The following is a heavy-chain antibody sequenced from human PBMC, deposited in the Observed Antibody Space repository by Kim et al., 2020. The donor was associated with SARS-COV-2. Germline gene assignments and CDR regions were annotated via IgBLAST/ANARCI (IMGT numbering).Heavy chain of an antibody. CDR3: ANLWEEGY. CDR1: GFAFTNYW. D-gene: IGHD1-26*01. Sequence: GGSLRLSCTASGFAFTNYWMDWVRQAPGKGLEWVATVRQDGDSIYYVDSVKGRFTISRDNAKNSLFLQMDSLRDEDTAVYYCANLWEEGYWGQGTLATV. J-gene: IGHJ4*02. V-gene: IGHV3-7*01. CDR2: VRQDGDSI.